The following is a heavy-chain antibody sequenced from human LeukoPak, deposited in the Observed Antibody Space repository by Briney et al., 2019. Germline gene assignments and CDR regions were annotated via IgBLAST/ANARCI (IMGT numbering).Heavy chain of an antibody. CDR3: AKDRSSGYYYASFDY. V-gene: IGHV3-23*01. D-gene: IGHD3-22*01. J-gene: IGHJ4*02. Sequence: GGSLRLSCAASGFTFSSYAMSWVRQAPGKGLKWVSAISGSGGSTYYADSVKGRFTISGDNSKNTLYLQMNSLRAEDTAVYYCAKDRSSGYYYASFDYWGQGTLVTVSS. CDR2: ISGSGGST. CDR1: GFTFSSYA.